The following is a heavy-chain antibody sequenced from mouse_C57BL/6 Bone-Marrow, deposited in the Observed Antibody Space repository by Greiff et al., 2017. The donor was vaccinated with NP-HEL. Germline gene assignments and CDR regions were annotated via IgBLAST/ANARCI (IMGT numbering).Heavy chain of an antibody. CDR1: GFTFNTYA. J-gene: IGHJ3*01. CDR2: IRSKSSNYAT. Sequence: EVKLQESGGGLVQPKGSLKLSCAASGFTFNTYAMHWVRQAPGKGLEWVARIRSKSSNYATYYAVSGKDRFTTSRDDSQSMLYLQMNYLKTEGTAMYYCVRDRTTAPFAYWGQGTLVTVSA. D-gene: IGHD2-1*01. CDR3: VRDRTTAPFAY. V-gene: IGHV10-3*01.